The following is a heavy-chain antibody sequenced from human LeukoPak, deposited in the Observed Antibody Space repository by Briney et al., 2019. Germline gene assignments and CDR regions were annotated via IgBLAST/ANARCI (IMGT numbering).Heavy chain of an antibody. CDR3: ARASPTFDY. CDR2: INPSAAGT. CDR1: GYTFTSYY. V-gene: IGHV1-46*01. Sequence: ASVKVSCKASGYTFTSYYVHWLRQAPGQGLEWMGIINPSAAGTSYAQKFQGRVTMTRDTSTSTVYMELSSLRSEDTAVYYCARASPTFDYWGQGTLVTISS. J-gene: IGHJ4*02.